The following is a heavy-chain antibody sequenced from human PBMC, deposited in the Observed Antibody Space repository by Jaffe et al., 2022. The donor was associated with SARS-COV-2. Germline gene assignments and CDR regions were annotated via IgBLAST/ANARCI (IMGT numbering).Heavy chain of an antibody. J-gene: IGHJ3*02. CDR1: GFTFSSYW. CDR3: ARDSRHDYGDYLHAFDI. V-gene: IGHV3-7*01. CDR2: IKQDGSEK. Sequence: EVQLVESGGGLVQPGGSLRLSCAASGFTFSSYWMSWVRQAPGKGLEWVANIKQDGSEKYYVDSVKGRFTISRDNAKNSLYLQMNSLRAEDTAVYYCARDSRHDYGDYLHAFDIWGQGTMVTVSS. D-gene: IGHD4-17*01.